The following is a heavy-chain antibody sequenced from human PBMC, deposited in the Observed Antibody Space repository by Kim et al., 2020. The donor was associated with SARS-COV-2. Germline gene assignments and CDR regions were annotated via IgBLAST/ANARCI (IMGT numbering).Heavy chain of an antibody. CDR3: ARARASRGVVVVVAATILDI. CDR2: IYYSGST. D-gene: IGHD2-15*01. Sequence: ETLSLTCTVSGGSISSYYWSWIRQPPGKGLEWIGYIYYSGSTNYNPSLKSRVTISVDTSKNQFSLKLSSVTAADTAVYYCARARASRGVVVVVAATILDIWGQGTMVTVSS. J-gene: IGHJ3*02. CDR1: GGSISSYY. V-gene: IGHV4-59*13.